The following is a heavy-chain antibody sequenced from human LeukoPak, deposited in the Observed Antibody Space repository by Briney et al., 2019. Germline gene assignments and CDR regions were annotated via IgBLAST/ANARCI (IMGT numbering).Heavy chain of an antibody. CDR3: ARPMTTVTTGDAFDI. CDR1: GFTFSSSA. J-gene: IGHJ3*02. D-gene: IGHD4-17*01. V-gene: IGHV3-21*01. CDR2: ISSSSSYI. Sequence: GGSLRLSCAASGFTFSSSAMSWVRQAPGKGLEWVSSISSSSSYIYYADSVKGRFTISRDNAKNSLYLQMNSLRAEDTAVYYCARPMTTVTTGDAFDIWGQGTMVTVSS.